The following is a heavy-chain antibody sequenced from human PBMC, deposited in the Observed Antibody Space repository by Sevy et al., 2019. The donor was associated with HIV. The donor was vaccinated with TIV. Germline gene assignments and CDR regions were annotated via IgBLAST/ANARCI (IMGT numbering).Heavy chain of an antibody. CDR3: ANRGRPIFDN. V-gene: IGHV3-23*01. J-gene: IGHJ4*02. Sequence: GGSLRLSCVVSGFTFSNYYMSWVRQAPGKGLEWVAVISDSGGYTSYTDSVKGRFTISRDNSKNTLYLQMNSLRVEDTAIYYCANRGRPIFDNWGQGTLVTVSS. CDR1: GFTFSNYY. D-gene: IGHD3-10*01. CDR2: ISDSGGYT.